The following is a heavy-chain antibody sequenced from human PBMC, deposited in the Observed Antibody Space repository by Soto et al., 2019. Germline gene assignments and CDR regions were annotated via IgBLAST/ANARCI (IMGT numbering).Heavy chain of an antibody. CDR1: GGSISSSSDY. CDR3: ATTGGYSSGWYYYYYYGMDV. CDR2: IYYSGST. Sequence: SETLSLTCTVSGGSISSSSDYWGWIRQPPGKGLEWIGSIYYSGSTYYNPSLKSRVTISVDTSKNQFSLKLSSVTAADTAVYYCATTGGYSSGWYYYYYYGMDVWGQGTTVTVSS. D-gene: IGHD6-19*01. V-gene: IGHV4-39*01. J-gene: IGHJ6*02.